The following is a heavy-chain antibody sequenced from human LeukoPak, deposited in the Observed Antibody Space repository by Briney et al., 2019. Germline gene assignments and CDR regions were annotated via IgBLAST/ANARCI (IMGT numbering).Heavy chain of an antibody. CDR1: GGSISSGDYY. D-gene: IGHD6-13*01. Sequence: PSETLSLTCTVSGGSISSGDYYWSWIRQPPGKGLEWIGYIYYSGSTYYNPSLKSRVTISVDTSKNQFSLKLSSVTAADTAAYYCAREIAAAGSNAFHIWGQGTMVTVSS. CDR2: IYYSGST. J-gene: IGHJ3*02. V-gene: IGHV4-30-4*01. CDR3: AREIAAAGSNAFHI.